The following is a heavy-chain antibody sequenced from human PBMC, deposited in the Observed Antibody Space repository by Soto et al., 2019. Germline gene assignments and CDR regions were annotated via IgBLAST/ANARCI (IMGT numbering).Heavy chain of an antibody. J-gene: IGHJ3*02. V-gene: IGHV4-30-4*01. CDR3: ARGLVGAPGDAFDI. CDR1: GGSISSGDYS. CDR2: IYYSGST. D-gene: IGHD1-26*01. Sequence: QVQLQESGPGLVKPSQTLSLTCTVSGGSISSGDYSWGWIGQPPGKGLEWMGYIYYSGSTYYNPSLKRRVTISVDTSKNQFSLKLSSVTAADTAVYYCARGLVGAPGDAFDIWGQGTMVTVSS.